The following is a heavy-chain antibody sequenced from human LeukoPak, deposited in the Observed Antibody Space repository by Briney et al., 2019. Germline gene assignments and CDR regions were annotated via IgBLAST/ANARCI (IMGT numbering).Heavy chain of an antibody. CDR3: AKGAFVRLGELSPY. CDR2: IQYNETKT. Sequence: PGGSLRLSCVASGFTFSSSGMHWVRQAPGRGPEWVAFIQYNETKTYYADSVKGRFTISRDTSKNTLYLQMNSLRADDTAVHYCAKGAFVRLGELSPYWGQGTLVTVSS. CDR1: GFTFSSSG. J-gene: IGHJ4*02. D-gene: IGHD3-16*02. V-gene: IGHV3-30*02.